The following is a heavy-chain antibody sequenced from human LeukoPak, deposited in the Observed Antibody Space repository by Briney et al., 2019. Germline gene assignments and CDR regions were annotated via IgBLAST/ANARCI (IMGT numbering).Heavy chain of an antibody. D-gene: IGHD6-13*01. CDR3: AKPGIAAAGTGVYYFDY. CDR2: IYYSGST. J-gene: IGHJ4*02. CDR1: GGSISSSSYY. V-gene: IGHV4-39*01. Sequence: SETLSLTCTVSGGSISSSSYYWGWIRQPPGKGLEWIGSIYYSGSTYYNPSLKSRVTISVDTSKNQFSLKLSSVTAADTAVYYCAKPGIAAAGTGVYYFDYWGQGTLVTVSS.